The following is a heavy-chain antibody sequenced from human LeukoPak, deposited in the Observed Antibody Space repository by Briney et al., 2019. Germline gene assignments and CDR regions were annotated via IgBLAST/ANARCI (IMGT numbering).Heavy chain of an antibody. Sequence: ASVKVSCKASGYTFTGYYMHWVRQAPGQGLEWMGWINPNSGGTNYAQKFQGRVTMTRDTSISTAYMELRSLRSDDTAVYYCARGLRYFKSDAFDIWGQGTMVTVSS. D-gene: IGHD5/OR15-5a*01. CDR3: ARGLRYFKSDAFDI. CDR1: GYTFTGYY. J-gene: IGHJ3*02. V-gene: IGHV1-2*02. CDR2: INPNSGGT.